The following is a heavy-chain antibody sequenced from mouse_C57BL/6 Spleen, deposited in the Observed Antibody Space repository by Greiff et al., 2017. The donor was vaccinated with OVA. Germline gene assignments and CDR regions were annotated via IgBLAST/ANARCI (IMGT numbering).Heavy chain of an antibody. CDR1: GYSITSGYY. D-gene: IGHD3-3*01. J-gene: IGHJ3*01. CDR3: ARDRGGWAWFAY. V-gene: IGHV3-6*01. Sequence: EVHLVESGPGLVKPSQSLSLTCSVTGYSITSGYYWNWIRQFPGNKLEWMGYISYDGSNNYNPSLKNRISITRDTSKNQFFLKLNSVTTEDTATYYCARDRGGWAWFAYWGQGTLVTVSA. CDR2: ISYDGSN.